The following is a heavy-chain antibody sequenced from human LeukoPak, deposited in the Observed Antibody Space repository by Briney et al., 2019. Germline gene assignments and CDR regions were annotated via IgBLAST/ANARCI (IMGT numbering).Heavy chain of an antibody. J-gene: IGHJ4*02. D-gene: IGHD5-18*01. Sequence: PSKTLSLTCTVSGGSISSYYWSWIRQPPGKGLEWIGYIYYSGSTNYNPSLKSRVTISVDTSKNQFSLKLSSVTAADTAVYYCARDSYGYGFDYWGQGTLVTVSS. CDR3: ARDSYGYGFDY. V-gene: IGHV4-59*01. CDR1: GGSISSYY. CDR2: IYYSGST.